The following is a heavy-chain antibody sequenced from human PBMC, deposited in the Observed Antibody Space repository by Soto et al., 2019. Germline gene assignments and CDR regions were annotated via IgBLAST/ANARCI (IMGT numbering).Heavy chain of an antibody. V-gene: IGHV3-21*06. CDR3: ARGAALAGKLNL. Sequence: GGSLRLSCEASGFTFTSDSMTWVRQAPGKGLEWVSSISSHGRDIFYADSVKGRFTISRDNAKDSLHLQMNSLTGEDSAVYYCARGAALAGKLNLWGQGTLVTVSS. D-gene: IGHD6-19*01. CDR2: ISSHGRDI. CDR1: GFTFTSDS. J-gene: IGHJ4*02.